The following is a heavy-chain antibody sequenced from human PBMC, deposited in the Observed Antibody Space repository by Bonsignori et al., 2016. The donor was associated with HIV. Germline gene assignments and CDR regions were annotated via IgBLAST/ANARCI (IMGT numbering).Heavy chain of an antibody. Sequence: ASVKVSCKASGYTFTGYYMHWVRQAPGQGLEWMGWINPNSGGTNYAQKFQGRVTMTRDTSISTAYMELSRLRSDDTAVYYCAREDSVVVPAGGGSSWFDPWGQGTLVTVSS. J-gene: IGHJ5*02. CDR3: AREDSVVVPAGGGSSWFDP. D-gene: IGHD2-2*01. V-gene: IGHV1-2*02. CDR2: INPNSGGT. CDR1: GYTFTGYY.